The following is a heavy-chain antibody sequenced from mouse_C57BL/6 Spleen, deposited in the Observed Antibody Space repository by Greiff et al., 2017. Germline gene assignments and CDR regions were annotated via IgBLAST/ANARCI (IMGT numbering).Heavy chain of an antibody. D-gene: IGHD2-12*01. CDR3: ARAGIFDTKAMDY. CDR2: ILPGSGST. Sequence: VQLQQPGAELMKPGASVKLSCKASGYTFTGYWIEWVKQRPGHGLEWIGEILPGSGSTNYNEKFKGKATLTADTSSNTAYMQLSSLTTEDSAIYYCARAGIFDTKAMDYWGQGTSVTVSS. V-gene: IGHV1-9*01. J-gene: IGHJ4*01. CDR1: GYTFTGYW.